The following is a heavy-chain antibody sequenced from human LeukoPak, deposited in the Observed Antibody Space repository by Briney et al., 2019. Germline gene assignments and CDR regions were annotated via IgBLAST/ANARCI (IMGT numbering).Heavy chain of an antibody. Sequence: GGSLRLSCAASGFTFSSYGMHWVRQAPGKGLEWVAFIRHDGSNKKNADSVKGRFTISRDNSRETLYLQMNSLRAEDTAVYYCAKDVPYCSSNSCYGYMDVWGKGTTVTVSS. V-gene: IGHV3-30*02. CDR1: GFTFSSYG. D-gene: IGHD2-2*01. J-gene: IGHJ6*03. CDR3: AKDVPYCSSNSCYGYMDV. CDR2: IRHDGSNK.